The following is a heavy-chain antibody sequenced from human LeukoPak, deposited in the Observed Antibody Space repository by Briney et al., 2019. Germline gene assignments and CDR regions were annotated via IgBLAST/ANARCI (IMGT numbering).Heavy chain of an antibody. CDR1: GYTFTSYY. CDR2: INPSGGST. V-gene: IGHV1-46*03. CDR3: AREVAAAGRSVIVVTNYFDY. Sequence: GASVTVSCKASGYTFTSYYMHWVRQAPGQGLEWMGIINPSGGSTSYAQKFQGRVTMTRDTSTSTVYMELSSLRSEDTAVYYCAREVAAAGRSVIVVTNYFDYWGQGTLVTVSS. J-gene: IGHJ4*02. D-gene: IGHD6-13*01.